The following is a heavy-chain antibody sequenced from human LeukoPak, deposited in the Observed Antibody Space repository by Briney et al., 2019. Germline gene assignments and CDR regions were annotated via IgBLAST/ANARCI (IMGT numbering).Heavy chain of an antibody. V-gene: IGHV1-46*01. Sequence: ASVKVSCKASGYTFTSYYMHWVRLAPGQGLEWMGIINPSGGSTSYAQKFQGRVTMTRDTSTSTVYMELSSLRSEDTAVYYCARAWGSGSYYGFYYYYGMDVWGQGTTVTVSS. CDR1: GYTFTSYY. CDR2: INPSGGST. CDR3: ARAWGSGSYYGFYYYYGMDV. D-gene: IGHD3-10*01. J-gene: IGHJ6*02.